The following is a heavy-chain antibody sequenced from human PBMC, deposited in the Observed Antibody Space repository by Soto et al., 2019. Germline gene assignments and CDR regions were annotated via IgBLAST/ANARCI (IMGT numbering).Heavy chain of an antibody. D-gene: IGHD6-25*01. CDR3: EALPGSKGPPY. Sequence: PGGSLRLSCAAAGSTFSTYSMNWVRQAPGKGLEWVSYISSSSRYIFYADSVKGRFTISRDNAKNSLYLQMNSLRAEDTAVYYCEALPGSKGPPYWGQGTLVTVYS. J-gene: IGHJ4*02. CDR1: GSTFSTYS. V-gene: IGHV3-21*01. CDR2: ISSSSRYI.